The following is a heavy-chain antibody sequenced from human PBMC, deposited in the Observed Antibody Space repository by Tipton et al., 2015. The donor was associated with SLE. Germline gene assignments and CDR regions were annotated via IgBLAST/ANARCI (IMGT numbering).Heavy chain of an antibody. CDR1: GGSISSSSYY. CDR3: ARQGTMVVPIDY. V-gene: IGHV4-39*01. J-gene: IGHJ4*02. Sequence: TLSLTCTVSGGSISSSSYYWGWIRQPPGKGLEWIGTIYYSGSSYYNPSLKSRVTISVDTSKNQFSLKLSSVTAADTAVYFCARQGTMVVPIDYWGQGTLVTVSS. D-gene: IGHD4/OR15-4a*01. CDR2: IYYSGSS.